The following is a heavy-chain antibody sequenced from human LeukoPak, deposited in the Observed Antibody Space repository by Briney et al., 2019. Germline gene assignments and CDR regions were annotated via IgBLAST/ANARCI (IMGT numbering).Heavy chain of an antibody. CDR1: GYTFTSYY. CDR3: ARGAQYYDSSGAMRDAFDI. J-gene: IGHJ3*02. V-gene: IGHV1-46*01. CDR2: INPSGGST. Sequence: ASVKVSCKASGYTFTSYYMHWVRQAPGQGLEWMGIINPSGGSTSYAQKFQGRVTMTRDTSTSTVYMELSSLRSEDTAVYYCARGAQYYDSSGAMRDAFDIWGQGTMVTVSS. D-gene: IGHD3-22*01.